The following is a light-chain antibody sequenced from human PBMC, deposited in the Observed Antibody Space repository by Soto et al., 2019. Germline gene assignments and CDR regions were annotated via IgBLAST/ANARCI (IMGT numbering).Light chain of an antibody. CDR1: ESIDSNY. Sequence: EIVLTQSPGTLSLSPGERATLSCRASESIDSNYFAWYQQKPGQPPRLLIYGAATRAAGIPARFSGSGSGTDFILTINSLEPEDFAVYYCQQYNNWPPLTFGGGTKVEIK. CDR3: QQYNNWPPLT. CDR2: GAA. V-gene: IGKV3-20*01. J-gene: IGKJ4*01.